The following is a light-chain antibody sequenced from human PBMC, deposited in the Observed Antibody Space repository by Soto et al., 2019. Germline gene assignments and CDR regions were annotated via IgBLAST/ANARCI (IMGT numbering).Light chain of an antibody. Sequence: QSALTQPRSVSGSPGQSVTISCTGTSSDVGGYNYVSWYQQHPGKAPKLMIYEVTHRPSGVSNRFSGSKSGNTASLTISGLQAEDEADYYCSSYTISNTLPFVFGTGTKLTVL. CDR3: SSYTISNTLPFV. J-gene: IGLJ1*01. CDR2: EVT. V-gene: IGLV2-14*01. CDR1: SSDVGGYNY.